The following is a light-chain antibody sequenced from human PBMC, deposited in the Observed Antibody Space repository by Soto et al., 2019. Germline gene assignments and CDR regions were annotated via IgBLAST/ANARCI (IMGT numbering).Light chain of an antibody. CDR1: SSDVGRYDY. CDR2: DVS. CDR3: SSYTGSSTPYV. Sequence: QTVLTQPASVSGSPGQSITISCTGTSSDVGRYDYVSWYQQHPGKAPKLMIYDVSNRPSGLSNRFSGSKSGNTASLTISGLQAEDEADYYCSSYTGSSTPYVFGTGTKLTVL. V-gene: IGLV2-14*01. J-gene: IGLJ1*01.